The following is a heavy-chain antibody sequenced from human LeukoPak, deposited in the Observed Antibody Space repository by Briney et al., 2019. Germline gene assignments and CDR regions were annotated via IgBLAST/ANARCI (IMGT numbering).Heavy chain of an antibody. CDR3: ARSGPSADDAFDI. V-gene: IGHV1-8*01. D-gene: IGHD2-15*01. CDR2: MNPNSGNT. Sequence: ASVKVSRKASGYTFTSYDINWVRQATGQGLEWMGWMNPNSGNTGYAQKFQGRVTMTRNTSISTAYMELSSLRSEDTAVYYCARSGPSADDAFDIWGQGTMVTVSS. J-gene: IGHJ3*02. CDR1: GYTFTSYD.